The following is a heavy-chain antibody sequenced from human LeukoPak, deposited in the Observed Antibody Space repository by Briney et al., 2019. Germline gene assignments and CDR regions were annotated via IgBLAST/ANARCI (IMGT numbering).Heavy chain of an antibody. D-gene: IGHD3-10*02. CDR1: GFTFSSYE. CDR2: ISSSGSTI. Sequence: GGSLRLSCAASGFTFSSYEMNWVRQAPGKGLEWVSYISSSGSTIYYADSVKGRFTISRDNAKNSLYLQMNSLRAEDTAVYYCAELGITMIGGVWAKGTTITISS. CDR3: AELGITMIGGV. V-gene: IGHV3-48*03. J-gene: IGHJ6*04.